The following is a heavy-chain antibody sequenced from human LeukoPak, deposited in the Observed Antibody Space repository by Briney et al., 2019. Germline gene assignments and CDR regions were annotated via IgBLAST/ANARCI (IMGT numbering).Heavy chain of an antibody. CDR3: ASPADILTGYFNFDY. J-gene: IGHJ4*02. CDR1: GYTLTELS. CDR2: FDPEDGET. Sequence: EASVKVSCKVSGYTLTELSMHWVRQAPGKGLEWMGGFDPEDGETIYAQKFQGRVTMTEDTSTDTAYMELSSLRSEDTAVYYCASPADILTGYFNFDYWGQGTLVTVSS. D-gene: IGHD3-9*01. V-gene: IGHV1-24*01.